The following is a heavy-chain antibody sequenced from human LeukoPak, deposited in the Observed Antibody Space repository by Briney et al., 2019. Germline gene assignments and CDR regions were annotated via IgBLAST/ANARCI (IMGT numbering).Heavy chain of an antibody. V-gene: IGHV3-7*01. CDR3: ARDRDSSWYGSFDY. Sequence: GGSLRLSCAASQFTFTDYYMTWVRQAPGKGLEWVANINPDGSEKNYVDSVKGRFTISRDNIKNSLYLQMNSLRAEDTAVYYCARDRDSSWYGSFDYWGQGTLVTVSS. D-gene: IGHD6-13*01. CDR1: QFTFTDYY. CDR2: INPDGSEK. J-gene: IGHJ4*02.